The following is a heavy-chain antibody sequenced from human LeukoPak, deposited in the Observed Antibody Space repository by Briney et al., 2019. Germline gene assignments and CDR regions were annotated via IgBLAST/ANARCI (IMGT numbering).Heavy chain of an antibody. D-gene: IGHD4-23*01. CDR2: IYYSGST. J-gene: IGHJ3*02. CDR3: ARDADYGGNSATFDI. V-gene: IGHV4-59*01. Sequence: KTSETLSLTCTVSGGSISSYYWSWIRQPPGKGLEWIGYIYYSGSTNYNPSLKSRVTISVDTSKNQFSLKLTSVTAADTAVYYCARDADYGGNSATFDIWGQGTMVTVSS. CDR1: GGSISSYY.